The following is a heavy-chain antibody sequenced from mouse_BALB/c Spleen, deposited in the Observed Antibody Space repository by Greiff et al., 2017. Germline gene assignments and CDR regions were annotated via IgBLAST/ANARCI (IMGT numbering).Heavy chain of an antibody. J-gene: IGHJ3*01. CDR3: ATIYYVAY. D-gene: IGHD2-1*01. CDR2: IDPFNGGT. Sequence: VQLKQSGPELMKPGASVKISCKASGYSFTSYYMHWVKQSHGKSLEWIGYIDPFNGGTSYNQKFKGKATLTVDKSSSTAYMHLSSLTSEDSAVYYCATIYYVAYWGQGTLVTVSA. V-gene: IGHV1S135*01. CDR1: GYSFTSYY.